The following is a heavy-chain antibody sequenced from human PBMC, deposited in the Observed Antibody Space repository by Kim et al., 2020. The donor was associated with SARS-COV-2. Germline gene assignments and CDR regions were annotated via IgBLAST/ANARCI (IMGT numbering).Heavy chain of an antibody. Sequence: SETLSLTCTVSGGSISSSSFYWGWIRQPPGKGLEWIGSIYYSGSTYYNPSLKSRLTISVDTSKNQFSLKLTSVTAADTAVYYCARRGYSSGWDYYFDYWGQGTLVTVSS. D-gene: IGHD6-19*01. V-gene: IGHV4-39*01. CDR3: ARRGYSSGWDYYFDY. J-gene: IGHJ4*02. CDR1: GGSISSSSFY. CDR2: IYYSGST.